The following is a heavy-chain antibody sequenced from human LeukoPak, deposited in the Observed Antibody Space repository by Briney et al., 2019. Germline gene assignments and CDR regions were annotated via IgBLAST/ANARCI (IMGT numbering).Heavy chain of an antibody. CDR3: ARADPVVVGSSFDY. J-gene: IGHJ4*02. CDR2: IYHSGST. Sequence: SETLSLTCTVSGYSISSGYYWGWIRQPPGKGLEWIGSIYHSGSTYYNPSLKSRVTISVDTSKNQFSLKLSSVTAADTAVYFCARADPVVVGSSFDYWGQGTLFTVSS. CDR1: GYSISSGYY. D-gene: IGHD2-21*01. V-gene: IGHV4-38-2*02.